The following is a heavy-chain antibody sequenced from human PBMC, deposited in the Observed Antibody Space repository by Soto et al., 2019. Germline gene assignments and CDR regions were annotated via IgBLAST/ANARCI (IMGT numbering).Heavy chain of an antibody. CDR3: ARAGGIAVPGSHLDY. CDR1: GFTFSSYA. Sequence: EVQLLESGGGSGQPGGSLRLSCATSGFTFSSYAMNWVRQAPGKGLEWVSAISGSGGSTNYADSVEGRFTISRDNSKNTLYLQMSSLRAEDTAVYYCARAGGIAVPGSHLDYWGPGTLVTVSS. V-gene: IGHV3-23*01. CDR2: ISGSGGST. D-gene: IGHD6-19*01. J-gene: IGHJ4*02.